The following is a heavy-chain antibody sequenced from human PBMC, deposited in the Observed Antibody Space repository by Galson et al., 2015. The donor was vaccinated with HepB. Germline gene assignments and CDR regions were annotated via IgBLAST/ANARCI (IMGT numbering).Heavy chain of an antibody. V-gene: IGHV3-48*01. Sequence: SLRLSCAASGVTIPSYSMNWVRKAPGKGLEWLAYIRAGSTTIYYADSVKGRFTISRDNAKNFLDLHMNSLRGEDTAVYYCARNPSSYDYYNMDVWGHGTTVTVSS. CDR1: GVTIPSYS. CDR2: IRAGSTTI. J-gene: IGHJ6*02. CDR3: ARNPSSYDYYNMDV.